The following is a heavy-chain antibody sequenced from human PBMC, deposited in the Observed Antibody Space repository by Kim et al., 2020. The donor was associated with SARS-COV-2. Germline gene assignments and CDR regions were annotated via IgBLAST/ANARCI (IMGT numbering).Heavy chain of an antibody. Sequence: GGSLRLSCAASGFTFSSYGMHWVRQAPGKGLEWVAVISYDGSNKYYADSVKGRFTISRDNSKNTLYLQMNSLRAEDTAVYYCAKLSFYENRKFDYWGQGT. V-gene: IGHV3-30*18. D-gene: IGHD2-2*01. CDR3: AKLSFYENRKFDY. J-gene: IGHJ4*02. CDR1: GFTFSSYG. CDR2: ISYDGSNK.